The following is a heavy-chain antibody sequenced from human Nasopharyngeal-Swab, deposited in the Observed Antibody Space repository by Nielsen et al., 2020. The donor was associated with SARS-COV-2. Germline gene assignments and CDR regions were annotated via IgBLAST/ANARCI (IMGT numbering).Heavy chain of an antibody. D-gene: IGHD3-16*01. CDR1: GGSFSDYY. Sequence: SETLSRTCAVYGGSFSDYYWSWIRQPPGKGLEWIGEIVHSGSTYYNPTLESRVTMSVDTSKNQFSLKLSSVTAADTAVYYCARGNISARLGLGGQGTLVTVSS. CDR3: ARGNISARLGL. CDR2: IVHSGST. J-gene: IGHJ4*02. V-gene: IGHV4-34*01.